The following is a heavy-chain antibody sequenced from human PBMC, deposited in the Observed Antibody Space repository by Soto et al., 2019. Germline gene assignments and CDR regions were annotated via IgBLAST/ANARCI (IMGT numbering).Heavy chain of an antibody. J-gene: IGHJ4*02. CDR1: GFTFSSYG. Sequence: QVQLVESGGGAVQPGRSLRLSCVASGFTFSSYGMHWVRQAPGKGLEWVSVIWFDGNKEYYADPVKGRFTISRDNSKNTLYLQMNSLRAEDTAVYYCARVMGQQAPDYFDYWGQGTLVTVSS. CDR2: IWFDGNKE. CDR3: ARVMGQQAPDYFDY. V-gene: IGHV3-33*01. D-gene: IGHD6-13*01.